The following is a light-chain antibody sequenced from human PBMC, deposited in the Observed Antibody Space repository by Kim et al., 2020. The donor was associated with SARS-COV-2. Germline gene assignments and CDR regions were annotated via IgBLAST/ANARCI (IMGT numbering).Light chain of an antibody. CDR3: QQRFNWPPIT. CDR1: QSVGDY. J-gene: IGKJ5*01. Sequence: PGDRAPLSCRASQSVGDYLAWYQQKPGQSPRLLIYDASNRATGVPARFSGSGSGTDFTLTISSLEPDDFGVYYCQQRFNWPPITFGQGTRLEIK. V-gene: IGKV3-11*01. CDR2: DAS.